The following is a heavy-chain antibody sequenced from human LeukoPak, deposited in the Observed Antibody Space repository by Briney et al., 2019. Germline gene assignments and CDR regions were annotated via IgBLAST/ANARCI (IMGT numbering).Heavy chain of an antibody. CDR1: RGIFSKYA. D-gene: IGHD3-22*01. CDR3: ARDDDRAREIDY. J-gene: IGHJ4*02. V-gene: IGHV1-69*04. CDR2: IIPILNIT. Sequence: SVKVSCKASRGIFSKYAISWVRQAPGQGFEWMGRIIPILNITHYAQKFQGRVTIAADKSTSTAYMELSSLRSEDTAMYYCARDDDRAREIDYWGQGTLVTISS.